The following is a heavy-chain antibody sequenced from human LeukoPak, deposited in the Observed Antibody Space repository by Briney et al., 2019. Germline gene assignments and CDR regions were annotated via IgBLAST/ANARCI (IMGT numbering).Heavy chain of an antibody. J-gene: IGHJ4*02. D-gene: IGHD3-10*01. CDR2: INAGNGNT. Sequence: PGASVKVSCKASGYTFTSYAMHWVRQAPGQRLEWMGWINAGNGNTKYSQKFQGRVTITRDTSASTAYMELSSLRSEDTAVYYCARLLTYYYGSGTHGDGDWGQGTLVTVSS. V-gene: IGHV1-3*01. CDR3: ARLLTYYYGSGTHGDGD. CDR1: GYTFTSYA.